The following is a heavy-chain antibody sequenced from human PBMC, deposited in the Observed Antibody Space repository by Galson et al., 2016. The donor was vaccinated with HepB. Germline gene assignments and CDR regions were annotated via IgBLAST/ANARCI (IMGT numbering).Heavy chain of an antibody. Sequence: SLRLSCATSGFTFSSYGMHWVRQAPGKGLEWVAVIWYDGSEKYYADSVKGRLTISRDNSKNTVYLQMDNMRAEDTAVYYCAREDYYGSGNYYYDYWGQGTLVTVSS. CDR1: GFTFSSYG. CDR3: AREDYYGSGNYYYDY. D-gene: IGHD3-10*01. V-gene: IGHV3-33*01. J-gene: IGHJ4*02. CDR2: IWYDGSEK.